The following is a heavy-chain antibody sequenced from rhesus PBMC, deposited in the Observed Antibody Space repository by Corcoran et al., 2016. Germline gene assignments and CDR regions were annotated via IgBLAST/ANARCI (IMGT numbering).Heavy chain of an antibody. CDR3: ARESSYYGLDS. J-gene: IGHJ6*01. Sequence: QGQLQESGPGLVKPSETLSLTCTVSGGSISDSYYWNWVRQPPGKGLEWMGRIYGSGGSTSNNPSLKSRVTISTDTSKNQFSLKLSSVTAADTAVYYCARESSYYGLDSWGQGVVVTVSS. CDR1: GGSISDSYY. V-gene: IGHV4-147*01. CDR2: IYGSGGST.